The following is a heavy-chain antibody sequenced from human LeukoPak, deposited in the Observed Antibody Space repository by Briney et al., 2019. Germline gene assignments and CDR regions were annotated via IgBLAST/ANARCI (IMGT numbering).Heavy chain of an antibody. D-gene: IGHD5-12*01. CDR2: ISSTGGST. V-gene: IGHV3-23*01. CDR3: AKMPWGSGYYFLDY. Sequence: GGSLRLSCAASGFTFSSYAMNWVRQAPGKGLEWVSYISSTGGSTYYADSVRGRFTISRDNSKNTLFLQVNSLSADDTAVYYCAKMPWGSGYYFLDYWGQGTLVTVSS. CDR1: GFTFSSYA. J-gene: IGHJ4*02.